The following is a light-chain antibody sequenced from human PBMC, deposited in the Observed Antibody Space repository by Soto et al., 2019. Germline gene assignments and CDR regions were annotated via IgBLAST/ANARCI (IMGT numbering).Light chain of an antibody. CDR2: EVS. CDR1: SSDVGGYNH. Sequence: QSSLTQPASVSGSPGQSITISCTGTSSDVGGYNHVSWYQQRPGKAPRLMIYEVSNRPSGVSNRFSGSKSGNTASLTISGLQAEDEADYYCSSYTSSSPHVFGTGTKLTVL. CDR3: SSYTSSSPHV. J-gene: IGLJ1*01. V-gene: IGLV2-14*01.